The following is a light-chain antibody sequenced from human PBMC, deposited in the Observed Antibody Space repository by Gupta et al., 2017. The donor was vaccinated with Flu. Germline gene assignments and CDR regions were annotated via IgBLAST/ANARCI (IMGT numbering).Light chain of an antibody. CDR2: DVS. Sequence: QSALTQPRSVSGSPGQSVTISCTGTSSDVGGYNYVSWYQQYPGKAPIFIIYDVSKRPSGVPGRFAASKAGTTAFPTICVLQGEDEAYYYCGSYAGTYSVVFGGGTKLTVL. J-gene: IGLJ2*01. CDR1: SSDVGGYNY. CDR3: GSYAGTYSVV. V-gene: IGLV2-11*01.